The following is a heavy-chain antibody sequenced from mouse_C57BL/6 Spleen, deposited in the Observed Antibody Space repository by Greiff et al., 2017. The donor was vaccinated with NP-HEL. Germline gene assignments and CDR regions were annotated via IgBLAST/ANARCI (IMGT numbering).Heavy chain of an antibody. CDR1: GFNIKDYY. D-gene: IGHD1-1*01. J-gene: IGHJ3*01. V-gene: IGHV14-1*01. CDR3: TRYGSSYTWFAY. CDR2: IDPEDGDT. Sequence: EVQLQQSGAELVRPGASVKLSCTASGFNIKDYYMHWVKQRPEQGLEWIGRIDPEDGDTEYAPKFQGKATMTADTSSNTAYLQLSSLTSEDTAVYYCTRYGSSYTWFAYWGQGTLVTVSA.